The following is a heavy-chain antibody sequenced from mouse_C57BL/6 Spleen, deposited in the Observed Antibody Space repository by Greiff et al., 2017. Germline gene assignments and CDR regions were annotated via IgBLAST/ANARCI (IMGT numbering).Heavy chain of an antibody. J-gene: IGHJ2*01. CDR3: AREWDYGSTFDY. CDR1: GFTFSDYY. Sequence: EVKLMESEGGLVQPGSSMKLSCTASGFTFSDYYMAWVRQVPEKGLEWVANINYDGSSTYYLDSLKSRFIISRDNAKNILYLQMSSLKSEDTATYYCAREWDYGSTFDYWGQGTTLTVSS. CDR2: INYDGSST. V-gene: IGHV5-16*01. D-gene: IGHD1-1*01.